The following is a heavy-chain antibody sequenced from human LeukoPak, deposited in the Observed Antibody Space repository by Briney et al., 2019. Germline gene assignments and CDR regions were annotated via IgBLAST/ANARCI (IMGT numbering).Heavy chain of an antibody. CDR1: GFTFSTYA. CDR3: AKASVGHCSGAFCYHFDS. V-gene: IGHV3-23*01. Sequence: PGGSLRLSCEASGFTFSTYAMSWVRQTPGKGLEWVAAISGDNPGTYHASSVRGRFTISRDNSKNTVHLQMTALRAEDAAIYYCAKASVGHCSGAFCYHFDSWGQGTLVTVSS. D-gene: IGHD2-15*01. J-gene: IGHJ4*02. CDR2: ISGDNPGT.